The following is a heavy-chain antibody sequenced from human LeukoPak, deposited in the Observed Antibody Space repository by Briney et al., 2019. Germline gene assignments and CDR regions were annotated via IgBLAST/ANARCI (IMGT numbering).Heavy chain of an antibody. V-gene: IGHV3-23*01. CDR2: IGGGGFNT. Sequence: PGGSLGLSCVASGFTFTDYAMSWVRQAPGKGLEWVSSIGGGGFNTHYADSVKGRFSISRDTSTNTPYLEMNSLRADDSALYYCAKDNFGLVPYCFDSWGQGTLVTVSS. CDR1: GFTFTDYA. D-gene: IGHD2-21*01. J-gene: IGHJ4*02. CDR3: AKDNFGLVPYCFDS.